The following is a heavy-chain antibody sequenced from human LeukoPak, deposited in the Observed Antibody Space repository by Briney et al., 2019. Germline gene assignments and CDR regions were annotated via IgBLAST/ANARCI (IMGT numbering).Heavy chain of an antibody. J-gene: IGHJ6*03. CDR3: ARTSPGEQQLALDYYYYYMDV. Sequence: SETLSLTCTVSGGSIRSSNYYWGWIRQPPGKGLEWLGSIYYSGSTSYNPSLKSRVTISVDTSKNQFSLKLSSVTAADTAVYYCARTSPGEQQLALDYYYYYMDVWGKGTTVTVSS. CDR1: GGSIRSSNYY. D-gene: IGHD6-13*01. V-gene: IGHV4-39*07. CDR2: IYYSGST.